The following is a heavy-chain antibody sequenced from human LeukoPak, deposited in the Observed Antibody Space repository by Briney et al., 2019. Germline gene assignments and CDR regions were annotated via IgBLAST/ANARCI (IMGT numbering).Heavy chain of an antibody. CDR2: IESEGSST. Sequence: PGGSLRLSCAPSGFTLCLYWVHCGPDAPGEGGVWVSHIESEGSSTSYTDSVKGRFTTSRDNAKNTLYLQMNSLRTEDTAVYYCARGSYCSSTACGNFHYWGQGTLVTVSS. D-gene: IGHD2-2*01. CDR1: GFTLCLYW. V-gene: IGHV3-74*01. CDR3: ARGSYCSSTACGNFHY. J-gene: IGHJ4*02.